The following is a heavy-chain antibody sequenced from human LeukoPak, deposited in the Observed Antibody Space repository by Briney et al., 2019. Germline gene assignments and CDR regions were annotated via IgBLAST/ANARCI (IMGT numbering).Heavy chain of an antibody. V-gene: IGHV3-23*01. J-gene: IGHJ4*02. CDR2: IGATGDNT. Sequence: GGSLRLSCAVSGFTFSNYAMSWVRQAPGKGLEWISGIGATGDNTYYADSVKGRFITSRDNSKNTLFLQMNSLRAEDTAVYYCAKHTKKFFGTYYYDSSGYFGLLDHWGQGFLVIVSS. CDR3: AKHTKKFFGTYYYDSSGYFGLLDH. D-gene: IGHD3-22*01. CDR1: GFTFSNYA.